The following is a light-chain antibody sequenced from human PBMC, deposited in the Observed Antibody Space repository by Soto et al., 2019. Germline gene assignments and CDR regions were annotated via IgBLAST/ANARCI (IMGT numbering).Light chain of an antibody. Sequence: QSVLTQPPSVSGAPGQRVTISCTGSSSNIGAGYDVHWYQQVPGRGPKLLVYGNNNRPSGVPDRFSGSKSGTSGSLAITGLQAEDEAEYYCSSYIPSNVDWVFGGGTKLTVL. V-gene: IGLV1-40*01. J-gene: IGLJ3*02. CDR1: SSNIGAGYD. CDR3: SSYIPSNVDWV. CDR2: GNN.